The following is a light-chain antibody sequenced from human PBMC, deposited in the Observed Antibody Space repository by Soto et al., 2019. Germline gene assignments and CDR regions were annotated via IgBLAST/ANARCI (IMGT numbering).Light chain of an antibody. Sequence: EIVMTQSPATLSVSPGERVTLSCRASQSVSSNLAWYQQKPGQAPRLLLYGASTSATGIPARFSGSGSGTEFTLTISSLQSEDFEVYYGQQYNDWPLTFGQGTKVAIK. CDR2: GAS. CDR3: QQYNDWPLT. J-gene: IGKJ1*01. CDR1: QSVSSN. V-gene: IGKV3-15*01.